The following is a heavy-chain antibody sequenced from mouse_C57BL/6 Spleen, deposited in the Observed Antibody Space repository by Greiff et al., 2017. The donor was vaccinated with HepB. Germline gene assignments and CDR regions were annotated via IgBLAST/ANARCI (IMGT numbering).Heavy chain of an antibody. CDR1: GYTFTSYW. V-gene: IGHV1-50*01. D-gene: IGHD1-1*01. Sequence: QVQLQQPGAELVKPGASVKLSCKASGYTFTSYWMQWVKQRPGQGLEWIGEIDPSDSYTNYNQKFKGKATLTVDTSSSTAYMQLSSLTSEDSAVYYGARFPYGSSYWYFDVWGTGTTVTVSS. CDR2: IDPSDSYT. J-gene: IGHJ1*03. CDR3: ARFPYGSSYWYFDV.